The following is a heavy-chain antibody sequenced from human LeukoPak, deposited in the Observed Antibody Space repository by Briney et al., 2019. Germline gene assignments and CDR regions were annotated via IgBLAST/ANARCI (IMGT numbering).Heavy chain of an antibody. CDR3: QVWGSGSSSRPFDY. V-gene: IGHV1-69*06. Sequence: SVKVSCKASGGTFSSYAISWVRQAPGQGLEWMGGIIPIFGTANYAQKFQGRVTITADKSTSTAYMELSSLRSEDTAVYYCQVWGSGSSSRPFDYWGQGTLVTVSS. D-gene: IGHD3-10*01. CDR1: GGTFSSYA. CDR2: IIPIFGTA. J-gene: IGHJ4*02.